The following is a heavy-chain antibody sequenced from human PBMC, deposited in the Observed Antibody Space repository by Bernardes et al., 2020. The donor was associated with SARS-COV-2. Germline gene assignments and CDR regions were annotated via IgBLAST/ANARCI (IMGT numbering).Heavy chain of an antibody. CDR2: IWYDGSNK. CDR1: GFTFSSYG. D-gene: IGHD3-16*01. CDR3: AREIMITFGGVLDY. Sequence: GGSLRLSCAASGFTFSSYGMHWVRQAPGKGLEWVSVIWYDGSNKYYADSVKGRFTISRDNSKNTMYLQMNSLRAEETAVYYCAREIMITFGGVLDYWGKGTLVTVSS. V-gene: IGHV3-33*01. J-gene: IGHJ4*02.